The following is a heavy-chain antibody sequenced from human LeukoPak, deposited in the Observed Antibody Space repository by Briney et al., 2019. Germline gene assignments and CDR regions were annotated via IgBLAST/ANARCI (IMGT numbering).Heavy chain of an antibody. V-gene: IGHV1-69-2*01. Sequence: ASVKISCKVSGYTFTDYYMHWVQQAPGKELEWMGLVDPEDDETIYEEKFQGRVTITADTSTDTAYIELRSLRSEDTAVYYCATRATGPKHYYYYYMDVWGKGPRSPSP. CDR3: ATRATGPKHYYYYYMDV. CDR2: VDPEDDET. D-gene: IGHD1-1*01. J-gene: IGHJ6*03. CDR1: GYTFTDYY.